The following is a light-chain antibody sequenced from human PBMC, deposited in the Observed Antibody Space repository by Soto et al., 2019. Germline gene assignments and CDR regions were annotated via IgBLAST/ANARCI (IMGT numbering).Light chain of an antibody. V-gene: IGLV2-11*01. J-gene: IGLJ2*01. Sequence: QSALTQPRSVSGSPGQSVTIFCAGTSNDVGYYNYVSWYRQHPGKAPQLMIYDVTKRPPGVPDRFSGSKSGNTASLTISGLQAEDEADYYCCSYAGSYIEIFGGGTKLTVL. CDR2: DVT. CDR1: SNDVGYYNY. CDR3: CSYAGSYIEI.